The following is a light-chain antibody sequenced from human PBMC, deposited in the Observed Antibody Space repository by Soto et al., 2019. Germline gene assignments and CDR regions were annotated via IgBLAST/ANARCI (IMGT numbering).Light chain of an antibody. CDR1: ESIRSD. Sequence: EIVMTQSPDILSVPPGDRATLSCRASESIRSDLAWYQQKPGQAPRLLIFGGSIRAADIPARFSGSGSGTEFTLTIGTLQSEDFAIYYCQQYHAWPTITFGQGTRLETK. V-gene: IGKV3-15*01. CDR2: GGS. J-gene: IGKJ5*01. CDR3: QQYHAWPTIT.